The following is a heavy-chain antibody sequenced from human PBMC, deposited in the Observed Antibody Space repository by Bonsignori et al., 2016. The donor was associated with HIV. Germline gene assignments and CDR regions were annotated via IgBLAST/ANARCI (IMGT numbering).Heavy chain of an antibody. V-gene: IGHV1-2*02. CDR3: ARDTPGRRVGATTDYFDC. J-gene: IGHJ4*02. Sequence: WVRQAPGQGLEWMGWINPNSGGTNYAQKFQGRVTMTRDTSISTAYMELSRLRSDDTAVYYCARDTPGRRVGATTDYFDCWGQGTLVTVSS. CDR2: INPNSGGT. D-gene: IGHD1-26*01.